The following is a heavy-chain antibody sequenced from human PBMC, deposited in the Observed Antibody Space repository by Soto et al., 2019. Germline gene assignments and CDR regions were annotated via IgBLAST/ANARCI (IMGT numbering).Heavy chain of an antibody. D-gene: IGHD4-17*01. Sequence: EVQLVESGGGLVKPGGSLRLSCAASGFTFSSYSMNWVRQAPGKGLEWVSSISSSSSYIYYADSVKGRVTISRDNAKNSLYLQMNSLRAEDTAVYYCARGTTVTPDYYYYYMDVWGKGTTVTVSS. CDR3: ARGTTVTPDYYYYYMDV. CDR1: GFTFSSYS. CDR2: ISSSSSYI. V-gene: IGHV3-21*01. J-gene: IGHJ6*03.